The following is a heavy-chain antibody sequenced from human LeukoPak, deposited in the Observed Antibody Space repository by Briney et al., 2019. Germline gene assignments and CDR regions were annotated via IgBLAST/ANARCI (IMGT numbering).Heavy chain of an antibody. J-gene: IGHJ4*02. CDR3: ARDLGRVGDTELDY. CDR1: GYTFTSYS. CDR2: INPSGGTT. V-gene: IGHV1-46*01. D-gene: IGHD1-26*01. Sequence: ASVKVSCKASGYTFTSYSIHWVRQAPGQGLEWMGIINPSGGTTTYTQKFQGRVTMTRDMSTSTVYMELSSLRSEDTGVYYCARDLGRVGDTELDYWGQGTLVTVSS.